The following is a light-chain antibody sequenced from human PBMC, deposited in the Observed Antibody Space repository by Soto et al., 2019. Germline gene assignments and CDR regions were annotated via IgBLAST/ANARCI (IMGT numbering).Light chain of an antibody. CDR3: QQYNNWPPIT. J-gene: IGKJ5*01. CDR1: QSVSSN. Sequence: IVLTQSPGTLSLSPGERSTLSCRASQSVSSNYITWYQQKPGQAPRRLIFGASSRATGIPDRFSGSGSGTEFTLTISSLQSEDFAVYYCQQYNNWPPITFGQGTRLEVK. CDR2: GAS. V-gene: IGKV3D-15*01.